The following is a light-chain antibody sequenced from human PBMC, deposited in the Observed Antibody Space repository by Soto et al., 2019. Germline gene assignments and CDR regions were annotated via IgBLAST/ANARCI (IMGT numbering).Light chain of an antibody. CDR2: DVT. V-gene: IGLV2-11*01. Sequence: QSALTQPRSVSGSPGQSVTISCTGTSSDVGDYIYVSWYQQHPGKAPKLMIYDVTKRPSGVPDRFSGSKSGNTASLTISGLQAEDEADYYCCSYAGSYTYVFGTGTKLTAL. CDR3: CSYAGSYTYV. CDR1: SSDVGDYIY. J-gene: IGLJ1*01.